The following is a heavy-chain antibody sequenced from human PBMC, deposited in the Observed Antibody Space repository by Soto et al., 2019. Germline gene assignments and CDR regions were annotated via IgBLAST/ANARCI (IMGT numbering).Heavy chain of an antibody. CDR3: ARIYCSSTSCSEYFDY. CDR2: IYYSGST. V-gene: IGHV4-59*01. Sequence: SETLSLTCTVSGGSISSYYWSWIRQPPEKGLEWIGYIYYSGSTNYNPSLKSRVTISVDTSKNQFSLKLSSVTAADTAVYYCARIYCSSTSCSEYFDYWGQGTLVTVSS. D-gene: IGHD2-2*01. CDR1: GGSISSYY. J-gene: IGHJ4*02.